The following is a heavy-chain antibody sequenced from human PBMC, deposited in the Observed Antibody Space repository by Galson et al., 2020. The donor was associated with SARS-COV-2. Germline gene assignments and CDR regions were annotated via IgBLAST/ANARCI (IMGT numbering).Heavy chain of an antibody. D-gene: IGHD2-2*01. Sequence: SETLSLTCAVSGDSISNGAYSWNWIRQPPGKGLEWIGYIYRSGNTFYNPSLSSRVTLSVDRSRDQFSLRLNSVTAADTAVYYCARGKGVPATLDYWGQGTLVTVSS. CDR1: GDSISNGAYS. CDR3: ARGKGVPATLDY. CDR2: IYRSGNT. V-gene: IGHV4-30-2*01. J-gene: IGHJ4*02.